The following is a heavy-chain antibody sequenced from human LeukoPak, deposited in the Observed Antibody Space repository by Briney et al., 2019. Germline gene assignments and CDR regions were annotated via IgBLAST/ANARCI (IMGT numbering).Heavy chain of an antibody. J-gene: IGHJ4*02. V-gene: IGHV3-48*01. CDR3: ARDLYGDYDLDY. D-gene: IGHD4-17*01. Sequence: GGSLRLSCAASGFTFSSYTMNWVRQAPGKGLEWLSYISSSGSTIYYADSVKGRFTISRDNAKNSLYLQMNSLRAEDTAVYYCARDLYGDYDLDYWGQGTLVTVSS. CDR2: ISSSGSTI. CDR1: GFTFSSYT.